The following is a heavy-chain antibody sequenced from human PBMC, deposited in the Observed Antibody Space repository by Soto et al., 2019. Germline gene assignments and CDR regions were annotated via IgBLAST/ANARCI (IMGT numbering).Heavy chain of an antibody. CDR1: GGTFSSYA. Sequence: SVKVSCKASGGTFSSYAISWVRQAPGQGLEWMGGIIPIFGTANYAQKFEGRVTITADESTSTAYMELSSLRSEDTAVYYCARGPGHQETYYYDSSGYYYFDYWGQGTLVTVSS. CDR2: IIPIFGTA. J-gene: IGHJ4*02. D-gene: IGHD3-22*01. CDR3: ARGPGHQETYYYDSSGYYYFDY. V-gene: IGHV1-69*13.